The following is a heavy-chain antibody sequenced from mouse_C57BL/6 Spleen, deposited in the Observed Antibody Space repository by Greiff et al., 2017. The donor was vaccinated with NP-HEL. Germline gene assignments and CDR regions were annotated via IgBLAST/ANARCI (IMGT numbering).Heavy chain of an antibody. V-gene: IGHV5-9*01. Sequence: EVHLVESGGGLVKPGGSLKLSCAASGFTFSSYTMSWVRQTPEKRLEWVATISGGGGNTYYPDSVKGRFTIARDNAKNTLYLQMSSLRSEDTALYYCARAWNFYYDLGGFDYWGQGTTLTVSS. CDR3: ARAWNFYYDLGGFDY. CDR1: GFTFSSYT. CDR2: ISGGGGNT. J-gene: IGHJ2*01. D-gene: IGHD2-4*01.